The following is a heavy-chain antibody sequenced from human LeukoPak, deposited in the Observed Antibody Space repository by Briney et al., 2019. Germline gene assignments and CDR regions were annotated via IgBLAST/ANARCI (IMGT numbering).Heavy chain of an antibody. Sequence: SETLSLTCIVSGGSIGSYYWSWIRQPPGKGLEWIGYIYYSGSTNYNPSLKSRVTISVDTSKNQFSLKLSSVTAADTAVYYCARDLVRFDPWGQGTLVTVSS. CDR3: ARDLVRFDP. D-gene: IGHD2-2*01. CDR1: GGSIGSYY. J-gene: IGHJ5*02. CDR2: IYYSGST. V-gene: IGHV4-59*01.